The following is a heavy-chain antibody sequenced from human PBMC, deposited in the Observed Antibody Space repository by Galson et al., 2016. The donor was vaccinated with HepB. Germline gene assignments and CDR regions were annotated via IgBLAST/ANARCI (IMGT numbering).Heavy chain of an antibody. Sequence: SVKVSCKASGYKFTTYAMHWVRQAPGQRLEWMGWINVDNGNTQYSQKFQGRVTINRDTSANTAYMELSRLGSEDTAVYYCARVGFPYHYGLDVWGQGTTVTVSS. D-gene: IGHD1-26*01. CDR2: INVDNGNT. J-gene: IGHJ6*02. V-gene: IGHV1-3*01. CDR1: GYKFTTYA. CDR3: ARVGFPYHYGLDV.